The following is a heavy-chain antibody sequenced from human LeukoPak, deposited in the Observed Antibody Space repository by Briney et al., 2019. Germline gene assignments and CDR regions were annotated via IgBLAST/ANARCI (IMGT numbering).Heavy chain of an antibody. V-gene: IGHV3-48*01. J-gene: IGHJ4*02. CDR1: GFTVSSNS. Sequence: PGGSLRLSCTVSGFTVSSNSMNWVRQAPGKGLEWVSYITSNSGTMYYADSVKGRFTISRDNAKNSLYLQMSSLRVDDTAVYYCASGSTYESMDYWGQGTLVTVSS. CDR2: ITSNSGTM. D-gene: IGHD1-26*01. CDR3: ASGSTYESMDY.